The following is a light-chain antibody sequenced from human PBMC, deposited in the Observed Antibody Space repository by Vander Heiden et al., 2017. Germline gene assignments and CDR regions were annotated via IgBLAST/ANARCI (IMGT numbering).Light chain of an antibody. V-gene: IGKV1-8*01. CDR1: QGISSY. J-gene: IGKJ1*01. Sequence: IRLTQSPSSLSASTGDRVTITCRASQGISSYLAWYQQKPGKAPKLLIYAASTLQSGVPSRFSGSGSGTDFTLTISSLQSEDFATYYCQQYYSDPWTFGQGTKVEIK. CDR2: AAS. CDR3: QQYYSDPWT.